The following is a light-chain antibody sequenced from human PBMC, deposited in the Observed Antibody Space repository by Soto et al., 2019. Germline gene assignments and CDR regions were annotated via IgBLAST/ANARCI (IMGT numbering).Light chain of an antibody. CDR2: RNS. CDR1: SSNIGSNY. J-gene: IGLJ2*01. V-gene: IGLV1-47*01. CDR3: AAWDDSLSGVV. Sequence: QLVLTQPPSASGTPGQRVPISCSGSSSNIGSNYVYWYQQLPGTVPQLLIYRNSERPSGVPDRFSGSKSGTSASLAISGLRSEDEADYYCAAWDDSLSGVVFGGGTKVTVL.